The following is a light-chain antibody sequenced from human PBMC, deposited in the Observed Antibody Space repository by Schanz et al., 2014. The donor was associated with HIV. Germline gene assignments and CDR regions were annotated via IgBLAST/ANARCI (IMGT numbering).Light chain of an antibody. CDR2: DVN. Sequence: QSALTQPASVSGSPGQSISISCTGTSGDVGSYNYVSWYQQHPDKAPKLIIYDVNNRPSGVSNRFSGSKSGNTASLTISGLQAEDEADYYCCSYAGSYPPLYVFGTGTKLTVL. V-gene: IGLV2-14*03. CDR1: SGDVGSYNY. J-gene: IGLJ1*01. CDR3: CSYAGSYPPLYV.